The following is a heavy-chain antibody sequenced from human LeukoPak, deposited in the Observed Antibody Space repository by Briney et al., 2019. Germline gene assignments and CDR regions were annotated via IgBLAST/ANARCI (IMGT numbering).Heavy chain of an antibody. J-gene: IGHJ4*02. V-gene: IGHV3-66*02. CDR3: VGYYVGKFDY. D-gene: IGHD4-23*01. Sequence: PGGSLRLSCAASGFVVSDNYMSRVRQAPGQGLEWVSLIYTSGITKYTDSVKGRFTISRDNAKNTLYLQMNTLSAEDTAVYYCVGYYVGKFDYWGQGILVTVSS. CDR1: GFVVSDNY. CDR2: IYTSGIT.